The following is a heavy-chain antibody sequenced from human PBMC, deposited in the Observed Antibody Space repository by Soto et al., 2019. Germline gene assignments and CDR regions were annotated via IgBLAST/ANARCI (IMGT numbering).Heavy chain of an antibody. D-gene: IGHD6-19*01. CDR1: GFSLTTSGVG. CDR3: GHRLYTNGWPWDSGVFDC. CDR2: IYWDDDQ. J-gene: IGHJ4*02. V-gene: IGHV2-5*02. Sequence: QITLKESGPTLVKPTQTLTVTCTFSGFSLTTSGVGVGWIRQPPGKALEWLAVIYWDDDQRYSPSLRSRLTSAKDXXKXQXALTMSNMDPVDTATYYCGHRLYTNGWPWDSGVFDCWGQGTLVTVSS.